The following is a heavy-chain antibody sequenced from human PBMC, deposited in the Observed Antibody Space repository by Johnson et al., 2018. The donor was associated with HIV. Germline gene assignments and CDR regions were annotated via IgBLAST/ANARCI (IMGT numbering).Heavy chain of an antibody. CDR2: IKQDGSEK. CDR1: VFTFSSYA. CDR3: ARPYGDYVYGAFDF. J-gene: IGHJ3*01. V-gene: IGHV3-7*01. D-gene: IGHD4-17*01. Sequence: EVQLVESGGGVVQPGRSLRLSCAASVFTFSSYALHWVRQAPGKGLEWVANIKQDGSEKYYVDSVKGRFTISRDNANSSLFLQMNSLRAEDTAVYYCARPYGDYVYGAFDFWGQGAMVTISS.